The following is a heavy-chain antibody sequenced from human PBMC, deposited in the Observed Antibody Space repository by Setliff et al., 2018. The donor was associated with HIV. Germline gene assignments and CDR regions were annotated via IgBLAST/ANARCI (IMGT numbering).Heavy chain of an antibody. CDR1: GFTFGTYA. CDR2: ISDIGGST. CDR3: AKDSGYSGYLGQDAFDI. D-gene: IGHD5-12*01. Sequence: LSLSCAASGFTFGTYAMSWVRQAPGNGLEWVSSISDIGGSTYYADSVKDRFTISRDNSKNMLYLQMNSLRAEDTAVYYCAKDSGYSGYLGQDAFDIWGQGTMVTVSS. J-gene: IGHJ3*02. V-gene: IGHV3-23*01.